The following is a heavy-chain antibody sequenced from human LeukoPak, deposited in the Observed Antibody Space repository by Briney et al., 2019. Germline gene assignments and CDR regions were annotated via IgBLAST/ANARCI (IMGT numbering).Heavy chain of an antibody. D-gene: IGHD5-24*01. CDR3: ARSPQMEDAFDI. J-gene: IGHJ3*02. CDR2: INPSGGST. CDR1: GYTFAGYY. V-gene: IGHV1-46*01. Sequence: ASVKLSCKASGYTFAGYYMHWVRQAPGQGLEWMGIINPSGGSTSYAQKFQGRVTMTRDTSTSTVYMELSSLRSEDTAVYYCARSPQMEDAFDIWGQGTMVTVSS.